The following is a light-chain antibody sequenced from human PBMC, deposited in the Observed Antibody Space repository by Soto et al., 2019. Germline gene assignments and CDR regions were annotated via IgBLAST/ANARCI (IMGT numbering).Light chain of an antibody. CDR3: QTWGTGLLV. V-gene: IGLV4-69*01. Sequence: QSVLTQSPSASASLGASVKLTCTLSSGHSSYAIAWHQQQPEKRPRYLMKLNSDGSHSKGDGIPDRFSGSSSGAERYLTISSLQSEDEADYYCQTWGTGLLVFGGGTKVTVL. CDR2: LNSDGSH. J-gene: IGLJ3*02. CDR1: SGHSSYA.